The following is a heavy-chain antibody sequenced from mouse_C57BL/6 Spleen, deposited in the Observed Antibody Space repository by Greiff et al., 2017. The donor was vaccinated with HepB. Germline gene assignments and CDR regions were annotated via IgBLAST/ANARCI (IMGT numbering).Heavy chain of an antibody. J-gene: IGHJ1*03. CDR1: GFTFSDYG. CDR3: ARKRGTTVVDWYFDV. CDR2: ISSGSSTI. Sequence: EVKLMESGGGLVKPGGSLKLSCAASGFTFSDYGMHWVRQAPEKGLEWVAYISSGSSTIYYADTVKGRFTISRDNAKNTLFLQMTSLRSEDTAMYYCARKRGTTVVDWYFDVWGTGTTVTVSS. V-gene: IGHV5-17*01. D-gene: IGHD1-1*01.